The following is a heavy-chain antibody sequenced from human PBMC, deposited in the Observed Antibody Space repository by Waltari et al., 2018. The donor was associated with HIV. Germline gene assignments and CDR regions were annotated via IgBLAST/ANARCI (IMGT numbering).Heavy chain of an antibody. V-gene: IGHV3-53*02. CDR2: IYGDGST. CDR1: GFTVSSNY. Sequence: EVQLVETGGGLIQPGGSLRLSCAASGFTVSSNYMSWVRQAPGKGLEWVSIIYGDGSTYYADSVKGRFTISRDNSKNTLYLRMNSLRAEDTAVYYCASSYYGSGNYYRLHYWGQGTLVTVSS. D-gene: IGHD3-10*01. J-gene: IGHJ4*02. CDR3: ASSYYGSGNYYRLHY.